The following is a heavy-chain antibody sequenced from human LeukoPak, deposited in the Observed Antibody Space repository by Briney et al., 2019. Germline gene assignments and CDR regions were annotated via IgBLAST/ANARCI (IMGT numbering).Heavy chain of an antibody. CDR3: ARGYIDNLGYSPRSAFDK. Sequence: GGSLRLSCAASGFSFGSYSMNWVRQAPGRGLEWVSSISSTSRSSYIFYAESVEGRFTISRDNTKNSLFLQMNSLIAEDTAVYYCARGYIDNLGYSPRSAFDKWGQGTLVTVSS. D-gene: IGHD3-22*01. CDR2: ISSTSRSSYI. V-gene: IGHV3-21*01. CDR1: GFSFGSYS. J-gene: IGHJ4*02.